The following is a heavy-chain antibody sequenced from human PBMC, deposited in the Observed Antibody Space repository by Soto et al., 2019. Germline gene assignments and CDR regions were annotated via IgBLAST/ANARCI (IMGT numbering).Heavy chain of an antibody. CDR3: AKDGAWELLPAYGIDV. J-gene: IGHJ6*01. Sequence: QVQLVESGGGFVQPGRSLRLSCAASGFSFSSFGMHWVRQAPGKGLEWVAGLSFDGITKHYADSVKGRFTISRDNSKNTMYLQMNSLRPEDTSIYYCAKDGAWELLPAYGIDVWGPGTTVTVSS. D-gene: IGHD1-26*01. CDR1: GFSFSSFG. CDR2: LSFDGITK. V-gene: IGHV3-30*18.